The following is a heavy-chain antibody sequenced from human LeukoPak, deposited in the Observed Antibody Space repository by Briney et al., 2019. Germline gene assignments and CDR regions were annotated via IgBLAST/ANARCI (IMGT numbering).Heavy chain of an antibody. V-gene: IGHV4-34*01. J-gene: IGHJ5*02. Sequence: SETLSLTCAVYGGSLSDQYWSWFRQPPGKGLEWIGEINPRGSTIYNPSLKSRVTISVDTSKNQFSLNLSSVTAADTAVYYCAREPGYCSGGSCYGGWFDPWGQGTLVTVSS. D-gene: IGHD2-15*01. CDR1: GGSLSDQY. CDR2: INPRGST. CDR3: AREPGYCSGGSCYGGWFDP.